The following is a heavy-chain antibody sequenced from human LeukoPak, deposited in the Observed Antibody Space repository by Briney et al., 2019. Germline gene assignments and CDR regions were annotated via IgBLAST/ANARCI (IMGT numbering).Heavy chain of an antibody. D-gene: IGHD6-19*01. J-gene: IGHJ3*02. V-gene: IGHV7-4-1*02. Sequence: ASVKVSCKASGYTFTNYAMNWVRQAPGQGLEWMGWIHPSTGNPTYAQGFTGRFVFSLDTSVSTTYLQISSLKAEDTAVYYCARDWVLRSGWYPARSCGAFDIWGQGTMVTVSS. CDR2: IHPSTGNP. CDR3: ARDWVLRSGWYPARSCGAFDI. CDR1: GYTFTNYA.